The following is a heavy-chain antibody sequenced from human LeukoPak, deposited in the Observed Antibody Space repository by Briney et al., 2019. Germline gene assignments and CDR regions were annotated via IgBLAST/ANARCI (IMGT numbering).Heavy chain of an antibody. Sequence: GASVTVSCMASAHTFTGYYMHWLRQAPGQGLEWMGWINPNTGATNYAQKLQGRVTMTRDTSLSTAYMKLSSLRSDDTAVYYCASARNNPDPRWWSFDYWGQGTPVTVSS. D-gene: IGHD1/OR15-1a*01. J-gene: IGHJ4*02. CDR2: INPNTGAT. V-gene: IGHV1-2*02. CDR1: AHTFTGYY. CDR3: ASARNNPDPRWWSFDY.